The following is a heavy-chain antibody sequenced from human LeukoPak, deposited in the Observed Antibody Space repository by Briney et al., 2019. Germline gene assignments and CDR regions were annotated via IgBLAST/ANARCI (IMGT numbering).Heavy chain of an antibody. J-gene: IGHJ6*03. V-gene: IGHV1-69*13. CDR3: ARTNSPGQLRSMDV. Sequence: GASVKVSCKASGGTFSSYAISWARQAPGQGLEWMGGIIPIFGTANYAQKFQGRVTITADESTSTAYMELSSLRSEDTAIYYCARTNSPGQLRSMDVWGKGTTATVSS. CDR2: IIPIFGTA. CDR1: GGTFSSYA. D-gene: IGHD6-6*01.